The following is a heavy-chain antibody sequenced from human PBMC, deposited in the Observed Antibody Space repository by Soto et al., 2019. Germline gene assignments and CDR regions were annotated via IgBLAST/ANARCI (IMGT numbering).Heavy chain of an antibody. Sequence: GGSLRLSCTASGFTFGDYAMSWFRQAPGKGLEWVGFIRSKAYGGTTEYAASVKGRFTISRDDSKSIAYLQMNSLKTEDTAVYYCTRGGFDCSSTSCYDAFDIWGQGTMVTVSS. J-gene: IGHJ3*02. V-gene: IGHV3-49*03. CDR3: TRGGFDCSSTSCYDAFDI. CDR1: GFTFGDYA. CDR2: IRSKAYGGTT. D-gene: IGHD2-2*01.